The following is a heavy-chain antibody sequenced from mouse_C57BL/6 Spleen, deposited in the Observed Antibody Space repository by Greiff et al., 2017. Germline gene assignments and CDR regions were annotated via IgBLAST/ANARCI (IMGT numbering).Heavy chain of an antibody. Sequence: QVQLQQPGAELVMPGASVKLSCKASGYTFTSYWMHWVKQRPGQGLEWIGEIDPSDSYTNYNQKFKGKFTLTVDKSSSTAYMQLSSLTSEDSAVYYCASQTAQARGPFDYWGQGTTLTVSS. CDR1: GYTFTSYW. CDR2: IDPSDSYT. D-gene: IGHD3-2*02. CDR3: ASQTAQARGPFDY. V-gene: IGHV1-69*01. J-gene: IGHJ2*01.